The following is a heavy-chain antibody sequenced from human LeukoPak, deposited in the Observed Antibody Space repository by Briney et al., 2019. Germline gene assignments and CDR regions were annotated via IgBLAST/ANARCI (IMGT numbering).Heavy chain of an antibody. J-gene: IGHJ4*02. V-gene: IGHV3-21*01. CDR1: GFTFSSYS. CDR3: ARDLSPGYFDY. CDR2: ISSSSSYI. Sequence: GGSLRLSCAASGFTFSSYSMNWVRQAPGKGLEWVSSISSSSSYIYYADSVKGRFTISRDNSKNTLYLQMNSLRAEDTAVYYCARDLSPGYFDYWGQGTLVTVSS.